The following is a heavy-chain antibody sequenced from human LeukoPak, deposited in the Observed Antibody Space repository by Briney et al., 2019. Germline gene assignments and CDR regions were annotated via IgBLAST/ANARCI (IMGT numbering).Heavy chain of an antibody. D-gene: IGHD4-17*01. Sequence: SETLSLTCTVSGGSISSYYWSWIRQPPGKGLGWIGYIYYSGSTNYNPSLKSRVTISVDTSKNQFSLKLSSVTAADTAVYYCARARSDYGDYCFDYWGQGTLVTVSS. CDR2: IYYSGST. J-gene: IGHJ4*02. V-gene: IGHV4-59*01. CDR3: ARARSDYGDYCFDY. CDR1: GGSISSYY.